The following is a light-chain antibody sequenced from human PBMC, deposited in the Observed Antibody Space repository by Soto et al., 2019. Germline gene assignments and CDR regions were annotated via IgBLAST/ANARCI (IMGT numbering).Light chain of an antibody. CDR1: QSISSY. CDR3: QQSYSTPYT. V-gene: IGKV1-39*01. Sequence: DIQMTQSPSSLSASVGERVTITCGASQSISSYLNWYQQKPGKAPKLLIYAASSLQSGVPSRFSGSGSGTDFTLTISSLQPEDFASHYCQQSYSTPYTFGQGTKLEIK. J-gene: IGKJ2*01. CDR2: AAS.